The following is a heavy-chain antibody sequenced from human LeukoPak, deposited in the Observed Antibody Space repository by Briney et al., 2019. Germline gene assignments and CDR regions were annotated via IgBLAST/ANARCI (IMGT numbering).Heavy chain of an antibody. V-gene: IGHV3-30*02. J-gene: IGHJ4*02. CDR3: AKDYATIIAARPPDY. CDR2: IRYDGSNE. D-gene: IGHD6-6*01. CDR1: GFTFSSYG. Sequence: PGGSLRLSCAASGFTFSSYGMHWVRQAPGKGLEWLSFIRYDGSNEYYADSVKGRFTISRDDFKNTLYLQMNSLRVEDTAVYYCAKDYATIIAARPPDYWGQGTLVTVSS.